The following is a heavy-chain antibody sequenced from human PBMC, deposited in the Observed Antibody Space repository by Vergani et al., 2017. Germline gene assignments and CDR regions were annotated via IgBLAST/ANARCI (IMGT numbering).Heavy chain of an antibody. CDR2: TNSDGSST. J-gene: IGHJ6*02. V-gene: IGHV3-74*01. D-gene: IGHD3-22*01. Sequence: VQLVESGGGLVQPGGSLRLSCAASGFTFSSYWMHWVRQAPGKGLVWVSRTNSDGSSTSYADSVKGRFTISRDNAKNSLYLQMNGLRAEDTAVYYCARVGRWLLLPHYYYYGMDVWGQGP. CDR1: GFTFSSYW. CDR3: ARVGRWLLLPHYYYYGMDV.